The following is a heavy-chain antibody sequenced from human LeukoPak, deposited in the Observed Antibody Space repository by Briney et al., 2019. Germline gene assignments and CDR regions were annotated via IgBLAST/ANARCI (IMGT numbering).Heavy chain of an antibody. V-gene: IGHV3-7*03. CDR3: ATSYDMGWLIGY. J-gene: IGHJ4*02. Sequence: PGGSLRLSCAASGFPLSSYRMSWVRQAPGKGLGWVANIKEDGSEKYYVDSVKGRFTISRDNGKSSLYLQMNSLRAEDTALYYCATSYDMGWLIGYWGQGTLVTVSS. CDR1: GFPLSSYR. CDR2: IKEDGSEK. D-gene: IGHD3/OR15-3a*01.